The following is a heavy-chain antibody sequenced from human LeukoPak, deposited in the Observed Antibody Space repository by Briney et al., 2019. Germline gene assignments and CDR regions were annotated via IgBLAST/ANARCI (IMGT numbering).Heavy chain of an antibody. V-gene: IGHV4-4*09. J-gene: IGHJ4*02. CDR3: ARLYYDSSGYYYTFDY. CDR1: GGSISSYY. D-gene: IGHD3-22*01. Sequence: PETLSLTCTVSGGSISSYYWSWIRQPPGKGLEWIGYIYTSGSTNYNPSLKSRVTISVDTSKNQFSLKLSSVTAADTAVYYCARLYYDSSGYYYTFDYWGQGTLVTVSS. CDR2: IYTSGST.